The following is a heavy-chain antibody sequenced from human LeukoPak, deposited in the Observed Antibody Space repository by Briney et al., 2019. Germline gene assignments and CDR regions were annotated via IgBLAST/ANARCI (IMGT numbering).Heavy chain of an antibody. CDR1: GYTFTGYY. CDR3: AREGGGIAALCFNY. J-gene: IGHJ4*02. Sequence: ASVKVSCKASGYTFTGYYMHWVRQAPGQGLEWMGWINPNSGGTNYAQKFQGWVTMTRDTSISTAYMELSRLRSDDTAVYYCAREGGGIAALCFNYWGQGTLVTVSS. CDR2: INPNSGGT. V-gene: IGHV1-2*04. D-gene: IGHD6-6*01.